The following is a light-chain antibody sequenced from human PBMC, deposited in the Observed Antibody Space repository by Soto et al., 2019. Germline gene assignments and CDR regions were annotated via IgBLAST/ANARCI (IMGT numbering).Light chain of an antibody. CDR3: QQYDNLPRYT. J-gene: IGKJ2*01. CDR2: DVS. Sequence: DIQMTQSPSSLSASVGDRVTITCQASQYISNYLNWYLQKPGKAPKLLIYDVSNLEIGVPSRFSGSGSGTDFTLTISSLQPEDFATYYCQQYDNLPRYTFGPGTKLEIK. CDR1: QYISNY. V-gene: IGKV1-33*01.